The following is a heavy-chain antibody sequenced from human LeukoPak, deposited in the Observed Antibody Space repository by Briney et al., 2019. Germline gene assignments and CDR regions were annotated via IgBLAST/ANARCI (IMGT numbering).Heavy chain of an antibody. V-gene: IGHV3-23*01. D-gene: IGHD1-26*01. CDR1: GFTFSSYA. Sequence: GGPLRLSCAASGFTFSSYAMSWVRQAPGKGLEWVSAISGSGGSTYYADSVKGRFTISRDNSKNTLYLQMNSLRAEDTAVYYCAKDSIVGNEIDYWGQGTLVTVSS. J-gene: IGHJ4*02. CDR3: AKDSIVGNEIDY. CDR2: ISGSGGST.